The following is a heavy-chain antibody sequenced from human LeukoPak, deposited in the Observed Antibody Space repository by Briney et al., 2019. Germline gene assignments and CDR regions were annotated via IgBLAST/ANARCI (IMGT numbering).Heavy chain of an antibody. D-gene: IGHD2-21*02. V-gene: IGHV4-31*03. CDR3: ARDVVVTSSPDAFDI. Sequence: PSETLSLTCTVSGDSVTSGGYFWTWTRQHPGKGLEWIGYISNSGTTSYNPSLKSRVSISVDTSNNQFSLRLSSVTAADTAVYYCARDVVVTSSPDAFDIWGQGTMVTVSS. J-gene: IGHJ3*02. CDR1: GDSVTSGGYF. CDR2: ISNSGTT.